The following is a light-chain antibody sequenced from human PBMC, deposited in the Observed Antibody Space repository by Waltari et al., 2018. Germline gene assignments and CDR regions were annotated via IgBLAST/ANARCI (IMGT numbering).Light chain of an antibody. Sequence: QSALTQPASVSGSPGQSITISCTGSSSDVGSYKFVSWYQQHPGKAPQLMIYGGSQRPSGVSNRFFGSKSGNTASLTISGLRAEDEADYYCCSYAGSSPHVIFGGGTKLTVL. CDR1: SSDVGSYKF. V-gene: IGLV2-23*01. J-gene: IGLJ2*01. CDR3: CSYAGSSPHVI. CDR2: GGS.